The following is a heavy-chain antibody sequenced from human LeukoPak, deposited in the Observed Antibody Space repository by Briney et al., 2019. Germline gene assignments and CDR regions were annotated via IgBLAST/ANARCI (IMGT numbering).Heavy chain of an antibody. CDR2: IYYSGST. J-gene: IGHJ4*02. V-gene: IGHV4-39*07. D-gene: IGHD3-3*01. Sequence: SETLSLTCTVSGGSISSSSYYWGWIRQPPGKGLEWIGSIYYSGSTYYNPSLKSRVTISVDTSKNQFSLKLSSVTAADTAVYYCARGRYDFWSGYYRGSERRAYYFDYWGQGTLVTVSS. CDR1: GGSISSSSYY. CDR3: ARGRYDFWSGYYRGSERRAYYFDY.